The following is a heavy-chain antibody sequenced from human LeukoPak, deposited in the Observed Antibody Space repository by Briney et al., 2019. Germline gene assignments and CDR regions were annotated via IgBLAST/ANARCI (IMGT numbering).Heavy chain of an antibody. CDR3: ARDRTHLEDDSSSYFDP. J-gene: IGHJ5*02. CDR1: GGSISSSNW. CDR2: IYHSGST. D-gene: IGHD3-22*01. V-gene: IGHV4-4*02. Sequence: SETLSLTCAVSGGSISSSNWWSWVRQPPGKGLEWIGEIYHSGSTNYNPSLKSRVTISVDTSKNQFSLKLSSVTAADTAVYYCARDRTHLEDDSSSYFDPWGQGTLVTVSS.